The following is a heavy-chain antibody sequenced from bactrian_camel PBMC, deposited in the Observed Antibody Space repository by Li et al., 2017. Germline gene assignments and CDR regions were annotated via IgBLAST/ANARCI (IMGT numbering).Heavy chain of an antibody. CDR2: ISSAGSA. Sequence: VQLVESGGGSVQAGGSLRLSCGYTYDGGDMAWFRQAPGMEREGVAAISSAGSADYADSVKGRFTISHEKAKNPVDLQMNNLKPDDTAVYYCAATGQMLSVAGCRTQGTQVTVS. J-gene: IGHJ4*01. D-gene: IGHD1*01. V-gene: IGHV3S55*01. CDR1: YTYDGGD.